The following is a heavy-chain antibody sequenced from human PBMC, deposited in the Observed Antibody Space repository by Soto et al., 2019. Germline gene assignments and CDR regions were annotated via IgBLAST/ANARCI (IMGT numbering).Heavy chain of an antibody. Sequence: PSETLSLTCTVSGGSIRSENHSWSWIRQQPGKGLEWSGYIHYSGSAYYNPSLKSRVTISVDTSKNQFSLRLSSVTAADTAMYYCAREVNLAATYEAFDGWGQGTMVIFS. J-gene: IGHJ3*01. V-gene: IGHV4-31*03. CDR2: IHYSGSA. CDR1: GGSIRSENHS. CDR3: AREVNLAATYEAFDG. D-gene: IGHD2-15*01.